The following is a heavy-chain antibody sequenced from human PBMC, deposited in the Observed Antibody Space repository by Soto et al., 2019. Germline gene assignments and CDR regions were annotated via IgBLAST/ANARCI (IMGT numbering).Heavy chain of an antibody. Sequence: SETLSLTCTVSGGSISSGDYYWSWTRQPPGKGLEWIGYIYYSGSTYDNPSLKSRVTISVDTSKNQFSLKLSSVTAADTAVYYCARGLGFLDRTIYYYGLDVWGQGTTVTVSS. V-gene: IGHV4-30-4*01. J-gene: IGHJ6*02. CDR3: ARGLGFLDRTIYYYGLDV. CDR2: IYYSGST. CDR1: GGSISSGDYY. D-gene: IGHD3-3*01.